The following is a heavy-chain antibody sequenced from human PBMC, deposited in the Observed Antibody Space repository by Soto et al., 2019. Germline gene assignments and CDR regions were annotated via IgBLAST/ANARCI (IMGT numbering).Heavy chain of an antibody. CDR2: MNPNSGNT. D-gene: IGHD3-22*01. J-gene: IGHJ5*02. CDR1: GCTFTSYD. V-gene: IGHV1-8*01. Sequence: ASVKVSCKASGCTFTSYDINWVRQATGQGLEWMGWMNPNSGNTGYAQKFQGRVTMTRNTSISTAYMELSSLRPEDTAVYYCARGLVRGYYYGPNWFDPWGQGTLVTVSS. CDR3: ARGLVRGYYYGPNWFDP.